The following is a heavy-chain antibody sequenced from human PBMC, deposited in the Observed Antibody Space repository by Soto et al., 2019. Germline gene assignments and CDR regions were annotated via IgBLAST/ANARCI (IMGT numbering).Heavy chain of an antibody. CDR3: ARALYRSGTCYAFDN. CDR2: ISAYNGNT. V-gene: IGHV1-18*01. D-gene: IGHD1-26*01. J-gene: IGHJ4*02. CDR1: GYTPTNYD. Sequence: QVPLVQSGAEVKKPGASVTVSCKTSGYTPTNYDIGWVRQAPGQGLEWMGWISAYNGNTNSAQKLQGRLTMTTDTSTRTAYMELRSLRSDDTAVYYCARALYRSGTCYAFDNWGQGTLVTVSS.